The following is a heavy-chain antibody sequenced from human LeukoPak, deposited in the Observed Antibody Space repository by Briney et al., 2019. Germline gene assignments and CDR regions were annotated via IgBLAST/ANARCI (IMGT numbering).Heavy chain of an antibody. J-gene: IGHJ4*02. V-gene: IGHV1-2*06. D-gene: IGHD6-19*01. Sequence: ASVKVSCKASGYTFTGYYMHWVRQAPGQGLEWMGRINPNSGGTNYAQKFQGRVTMTRDTSTSTVYMELSSLRSEDTAVYYCARGGSGWLFDYWGQGTLVTVSS. CDR3: ARGGSGWLFDY. CDR2: INPNSGGT. CDR1: GYTFTGYY.